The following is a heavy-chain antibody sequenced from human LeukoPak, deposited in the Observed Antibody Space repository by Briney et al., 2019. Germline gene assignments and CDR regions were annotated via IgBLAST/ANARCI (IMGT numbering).Heavy chain of an antibody. CDR3: ASVRYDSRTFDY. CDR1: GFTFSSYS. D-gene: IGHD3-22*01. CDR2: ISSSSSYI. J-gene: IGHJ4*02. Sequence: PGGSLRLSCAASGFTFSSYSMNWVRQAPGKGLEWVSSISSSSSYIYYADSVKGRFTISRDNAKNSLYLQMNSLRAEDTAVYYCASVRYDSRTFDYWGQGTLVTVSS. V-gene: IGHV3-21*01.